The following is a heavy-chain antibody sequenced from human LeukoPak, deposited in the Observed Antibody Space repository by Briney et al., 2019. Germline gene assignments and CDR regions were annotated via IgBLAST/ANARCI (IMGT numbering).Heavy chain of an antibody. CDR2: INHSGST. J-gene: IGHJ5*02. Sequence: GSLRLSCAASGFTFSSYSMNWVRQAPGKGLEWIGEINHSGSTNYNPSLKSRVTISVDTSKNQFSLKLSSVTAADTAVYYCARGTYYYDSSGPGSDLNWFDPWGQGTLVTVSS. D-gene: IGHD3-22*01. V-gene: IGHV4-34*01. CDR3: ARGTYYYDSSGPGSDLNWFDP. CDR1: GFTFSSYS.